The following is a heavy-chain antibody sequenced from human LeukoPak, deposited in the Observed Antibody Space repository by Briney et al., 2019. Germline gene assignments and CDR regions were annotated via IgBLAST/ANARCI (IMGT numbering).Heavy chain of an antibody. CDR3: ARVTLSSANFDY. J-gene: IGHJ4*02. CDR2: ISGSGDST. Sequence: GGSLRLSCAASGFTFSSYTMTWVRQAPGKGLEWVSGISGSGDSTYYADSVKGRFTISRDNSKNTLHLQMNSLRAEDTAVYYCARVTLSSANFDYWGQGTLVTVSS. D-gene: IGHD2/OR15-2a*01. V-gene: IGHV3-23*01. CDR1: GFTFSSYT.